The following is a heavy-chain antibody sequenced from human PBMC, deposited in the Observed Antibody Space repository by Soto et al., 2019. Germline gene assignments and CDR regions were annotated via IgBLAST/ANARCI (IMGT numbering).Heavy chain of an antibody. CDR2: IYSGVIT. Sequence: VGSLRLSCAAPGFTVSSNYMSWVRQAPGKGLEWVSVIYSGVITYYADSVKGRFTISGDNSKNTLYLQMNSLRAEDTAVYYCARKAAAGPFDYWGQGTLVTVSS. CDR3: ARKAAAGPFDY. CDR1: GFTVSSNY. J-gene: IGHJ4*02. V-gene: IGHV3-66*01. D-gene: IGHD6-13*01.